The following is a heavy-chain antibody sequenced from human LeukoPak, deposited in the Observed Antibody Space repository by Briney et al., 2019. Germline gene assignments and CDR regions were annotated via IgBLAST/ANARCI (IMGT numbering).Heavy chain of an antibody. Sequence: SETLSLTCAVYGGSFSGYYWSWIRQPPGKGLEWIGEINHSGSTNYNPSLKSRVTISVDTSKNQFSLKLSSVTAADTAVYYCARHRGYGSGVRSLDYWGQGTLVTVSS. V-gene: IGHV4-34*01. J-gene: IGHJ4*02. CDR1: GGSFSGYY. D-gene: IGHD5-18*01. CDR3: ARHRGYGSGVRSLDY. CDR2: INHSGST.